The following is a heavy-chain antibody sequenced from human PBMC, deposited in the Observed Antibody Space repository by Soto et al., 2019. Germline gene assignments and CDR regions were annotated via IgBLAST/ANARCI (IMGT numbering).Heavy chain of an antibody. J-gene: IGHJ3*02. V-gene: IGHV3-21*01. CDR2: ISSSSSYI. CDR3: ARDKGPLGRAFDI. Sequence: GSLRLSCAASGXTFSSYRMNWVRQAPGKGLELVSSISSSSSYIYYADSVEGRFTISRYNANKWLYLQMNSLRAEDTDAYYCARDKGPLGRAFDIWGQGTMGTVS. CDR1: GXTFSSYR. D-gene: IGHD3-10*01.